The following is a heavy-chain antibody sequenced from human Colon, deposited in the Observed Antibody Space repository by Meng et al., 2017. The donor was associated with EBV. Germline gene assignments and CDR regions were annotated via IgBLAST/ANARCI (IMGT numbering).Heavy chain of an antibody. CDR2: IDHRGNT. CDR1: GGSFRDYY. CDR3: ARRGPSGNISP. J-gene: IGHJ5*02. D-gene: IGHD3-10*01. Sequence: QLQLQEWGAGLVKPPVTLSRSCAVYGGSFRDYYWTWIRHPPGKGLEWIGEIDHRGNTKYNPSLKSRVTISLDTSKKQFSLKVSSVTAADSAVYYCARRGPSGNISPWSQGALVTVSS. V-gene: IGHV4-34*01.